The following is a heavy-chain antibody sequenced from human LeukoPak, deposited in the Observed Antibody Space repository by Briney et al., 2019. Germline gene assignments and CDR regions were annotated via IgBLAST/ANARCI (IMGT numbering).Heavy chain of an antibody. CDR1: GGSISSSNW. CDR2: IYYSGST. Sequence: SGTLSLTCAVSGGSISSSNWWSWVRQPPGKGLEWIGSIYYSGSTNYNPSLKSRVTISVDTSKNQFSLKLSSVTAADTAVYYCARRKPRAYYFDYWGQGTLVTVSS. V-gene: IGHV4-4*02. CDR3: ARRKPRAYYFDY. J-gene: IGHJ4*02.